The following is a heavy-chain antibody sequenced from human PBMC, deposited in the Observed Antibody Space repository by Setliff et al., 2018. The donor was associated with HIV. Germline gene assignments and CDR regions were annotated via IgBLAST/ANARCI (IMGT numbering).Heavy chain of an antibody. J-gene: IGHJ6*02. D-gene: IGHD3-10*01. V-gene: IGHV4-31*03. CDR3: ARDLSPYGSGDPYYYYGMDV. CDR1: GGSISSSGNY. CDR2: IYYTGST. Sequence: PSETLSLTCTVSGGSISSSGNYWTWIRQRPGKGLEWIGYIYYTGSTYYHPSLKSRVLISVDTSNNQFSLRLSSVTAADTAVYYCARDLSPYGSGDPYYYYGMDVWGQGTTGAVSS.